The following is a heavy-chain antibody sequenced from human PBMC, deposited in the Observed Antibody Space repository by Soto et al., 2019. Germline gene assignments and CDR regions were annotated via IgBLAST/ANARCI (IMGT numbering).Heavy chain of an antibody. D-gene: IGHD4-17*01. CDR2: IYWDDDK. J-gene: IGHJ4*02. CDR3: ARRLATVVTSPFDY. V-gene: IGHV2-5*02. CDR1: GFSLSTSGVG. Sequence: QITLKESGPTLVKPTQTLTLTCTFSGFSLSTSGVGVGWIRQPPGKALEWLALIYWDDDKRYSPSRKSRLTITKDTSKNQVVLTMTNMDPVDTATYYCARRLATVVTSPFDYWGQGTLVTVSS.